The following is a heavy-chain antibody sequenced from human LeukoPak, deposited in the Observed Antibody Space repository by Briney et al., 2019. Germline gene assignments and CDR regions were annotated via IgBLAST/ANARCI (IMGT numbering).Heavy chain of an antibody. CDR2: IYNSGST. CDR3: ARVLTQYYYYGMDV. V-gene: IGHV4-59*12. J-gene: IGHJ6*02. CDR1: GVSISIYY. Sequence: PSETLSLTCTVSGVSISIYYWSWVRQPPGKGLEWIGYIYNSGSTYYNPSLKSRVTISVDTSKNQFSLKLSSVTAADAAVYYCARVLTQYYYYGMDVWGQGTTVTVSS.